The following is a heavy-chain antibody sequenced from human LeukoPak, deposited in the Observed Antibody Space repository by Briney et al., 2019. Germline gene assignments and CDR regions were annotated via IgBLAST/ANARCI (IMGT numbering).Heavy chain of an antibody. Sequence: SQTLSLTRTVSGGSISSGDYDWRWIRQPPGKGLEWIGYIYYSGSTYYNPSLKSRVTISVDTSKNQFSLKLSSVTAADTAVYYCAMEFYDILAGAFDIWGQGTMVTVSS. CDR1: GGSISSGDYD. CDR2: IYYSGST. J-gene: IGHJ3*02. V-gene: IGHV4-30-4*01. D-gene: IGHD3-9*01. CDR3: AMEFYDILAGAFDI.